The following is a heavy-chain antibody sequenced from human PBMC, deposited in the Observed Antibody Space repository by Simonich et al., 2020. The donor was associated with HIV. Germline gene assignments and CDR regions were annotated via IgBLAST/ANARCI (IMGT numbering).Heavy chain of an antibody. CDR3: ARDGRKGSSTSCSDY. CDR1: GFTFSSYS. J-gene: IGHJ4*02. D-gene: IGHD2-2*01. Sequence: EVQLVESGGGLVKPGGSLRLSCAASGFTFSSYSMNWVRQAPGKGLEWGSSISSSSSYIYYADSVKGRFTISRDNAKNSLYLQMNSLRAEDTAVYYCARDGRKGSSTSCSDYWGQGTLVTVSS. CDR2: ISSSSSYI. V-gene: IGHV3-21*01.